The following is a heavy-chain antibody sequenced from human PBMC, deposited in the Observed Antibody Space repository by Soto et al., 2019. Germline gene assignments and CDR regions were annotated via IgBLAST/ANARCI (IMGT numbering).Heavy chain of an antibody. Sequence: SQTLSLTCTVSGDSFSTSAYYCSWIRQSPGKELEWIPSLYYSVITYYNPSLRSRVTVSVDTSKNQFSLRLSSVSGADRAVFYCATHRACGGGSCDFDYWGQGAAVTVSS. J-gene: IGHJ4*02. CDR1: GDSFSTSAYY. CDR3: ATHRACGGGSCDFDY. V-gene: IGHV4-39*01. D-gene: IGHD2-15*01. CDR2: LYYSVIT.